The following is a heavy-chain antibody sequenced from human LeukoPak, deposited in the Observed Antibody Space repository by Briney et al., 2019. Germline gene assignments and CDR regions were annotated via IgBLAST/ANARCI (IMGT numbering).Heavy chain of an antibody. V-gene: IGHV4-59*01. J-gene: IGHJ2*01. D-gene: IGHD6-13*01. CDR2: IFYSGGA. Sequence: SETLSLTCTVSGGSIRSYYWSWIRQPPGKGLEWVGYIFYSGGANYNPSLKSRVTISVDTSKNQFSLKLTSVTAADTAVYYCARVYYSNSYDYWYFDLWGRGTLVTVSS. CDR3: ARVYYSNSYDYWYFDL. CDR1: GGSIRSYY.